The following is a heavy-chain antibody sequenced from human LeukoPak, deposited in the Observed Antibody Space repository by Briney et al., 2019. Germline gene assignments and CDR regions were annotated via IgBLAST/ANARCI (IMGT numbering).Heavy chain of an antibody. CDR2: IYYSGST. CDR1: GGSVSSGSYY. D-gene: IGHD3-3*01. J-gene: IGHJ4*02. CDR3: ARGRGFWSGYKYDY. V-gene: IGHV4-61*01. Sequence: SETLSLTCTVSGGSVSSGSYYWSWIRQPPGKGLEWIGYIYYSGSTNYNPSLKSRVTISVDTSKNQFSLKLSSVTAADTAVYYCARGRGFWSGYKYDYWGQGTLVTVSS.